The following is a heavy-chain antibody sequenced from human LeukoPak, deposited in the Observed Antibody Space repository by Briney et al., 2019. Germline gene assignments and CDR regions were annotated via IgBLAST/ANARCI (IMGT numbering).Heavy chain of an antibody. CDR2: MRNKADGYTT. Sequence: GGSLRLSWAASGFTFSPHYMDWVRQSPGQGPEWVGLMRNKADGYTTIYAASVKGRFTISRDDSKNSIYLQMDSLKTEDTAMYYCGDLGSAGTDHWGQGTLVTVSS. J-gene: IGHJ4*02. V-gene: IGHV3-72*01. CDR1: GFTFSPHY. D-gene: IGHD3-10*01. CDR3: GDLGSAGTDH.